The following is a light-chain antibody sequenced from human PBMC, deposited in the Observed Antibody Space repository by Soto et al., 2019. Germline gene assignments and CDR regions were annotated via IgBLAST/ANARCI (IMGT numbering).Light chain of an antibody. V-gene: IGKV3D-15*01. Sequence: EILMTQSPATLSVSPGESATLSCRASQSISNNLAWFQQRPGQAPRLLIYGASTRAAGIPARFSGSGSETEFTLTISSLQSEDFAVYYCLQYHYWWTFCQGTMMEVK. J-gene: IGKJ1*01. CDR2: GAS. CDR3: LQYHYWWT. CDR1: QSISNN.